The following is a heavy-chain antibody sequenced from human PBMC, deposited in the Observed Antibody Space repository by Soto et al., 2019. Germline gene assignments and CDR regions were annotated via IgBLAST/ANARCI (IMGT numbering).Heavy chain of an antibody. V-gene: IGHV1-2*04. D-gene: IGHD1-20*01. CDR2: INPNSGGT. Sequence: ASVKVSCKASGYTFTGYYMHWVRQAPGQGLEWMGWINPNSGGTNYAQKFQGWVTMTRDTSISTAYMELSRLRSDDTAVYYCGREGLTGTDDAFDIWGQGTMVTVSS. J-gene: IGHJ3*02. CDR3: GREGLTGTDDAFDI. CDR1: GYTFTGYY.